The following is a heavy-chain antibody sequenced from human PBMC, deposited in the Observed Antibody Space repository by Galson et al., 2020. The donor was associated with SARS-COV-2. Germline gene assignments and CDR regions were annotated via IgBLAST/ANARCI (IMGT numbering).Heavy chain of an antibody. CDR3: ARVGLGYCSGGSCYSAFDI. Sequence: SATLSLTCTVSGGSISSYYWSWIRQPPGKGLEWIGYIFYSGSTNYNPPLKSRVTISVDTSKNQFSLKLSSVTAADTAVYYCARVGLGYCSGGSCYSAFDIWGQGTMVTVSS. D-gene: IGHD2-15*01. J-gene: IGHJ3*02. CDR2: IFYSGST. V-gene: IGHV4-59*13. CDR1: GGSISSYY.